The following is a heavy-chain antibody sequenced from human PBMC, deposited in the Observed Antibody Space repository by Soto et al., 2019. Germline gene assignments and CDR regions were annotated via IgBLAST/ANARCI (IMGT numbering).Heavy chain of an antibody. V-gene: IGHV3-7*01. CDR2: IKQDGSEK. CDR3: ARDLDQGCSGGTCYSTGAFDI. Sequence: GGSLRLSCAASGFTFSRYWMSWVRQAPGKGLEWVGNIKQDGSEKYYVDSVKGRFTISRDNAKNSLYLQMNYLRVGDKAVFYCARDLDQGCSGGTCYSTGAFDIWGQGTMVTVSS. D-gene: IGHD2-15*01. CDR1: GFTFSRYW. J-gene: IGHJ3*02.